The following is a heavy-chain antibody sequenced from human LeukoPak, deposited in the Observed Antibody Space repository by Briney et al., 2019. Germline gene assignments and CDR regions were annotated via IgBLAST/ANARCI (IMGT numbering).Heavy chain of an antibody. J-gene: IGHJ4*02. D-gene: IGHD1-26*01. CDR1: GFTFSSYA. CDR3: ARSEFKKDSGSQGSPKGGFDY. CDR2: ISSNGGST. Sequence: PGGSLRLSCAASGFTFSSYAMHWVRQAPGKGLEYVSAISSNGGSTYYANSVKGRFTISRDSSKNTLYLQMGSLRAEDMAVYYCARSEFKKDSGSQGSPKGGFDYWGQGTLVTVSS. V-gene: IGHV3-64*01.